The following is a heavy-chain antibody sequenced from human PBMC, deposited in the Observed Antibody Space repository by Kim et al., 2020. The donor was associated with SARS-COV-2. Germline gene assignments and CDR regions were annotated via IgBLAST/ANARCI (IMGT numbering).Heavy chain of an antibody. V-gene: IGHV4-31*02. Sequence: PALKSRVTISVDTSKNQFSLKLSSVTAADTAVYYCARALTIVGVVISAFDYWGQGTLVTVSS. CDR3: ARALTIVGVVISAFDY. J-gene: IGHJ4*02. D-gene: IGHD3-3*01.